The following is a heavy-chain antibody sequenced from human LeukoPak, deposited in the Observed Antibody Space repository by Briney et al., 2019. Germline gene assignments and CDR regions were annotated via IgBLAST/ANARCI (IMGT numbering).Heavy chain of an antibody. CDR2: ISSSSSYT. J-gene: IGHJ4*02. CDR3: ARDRYYYSSGYQDH. D-gene: IGHD3-22*01. V-gene: IGHV3-11*06. Sequence: GGSLRLSCAASGFTFSDYYMSWIRQAPGKGLEWVSYISSSSSYTNYADSAKGRFTISRDNAKNSLYLQMNSLRAEDTAVYYCARDRYYYSSGYQDHWGQGTLVTVSS. CDR1: GFTFSDYY.